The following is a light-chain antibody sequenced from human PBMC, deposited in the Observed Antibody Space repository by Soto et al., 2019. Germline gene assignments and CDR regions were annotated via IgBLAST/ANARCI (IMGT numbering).Light chain of an antibody. CDR2: LGS. Sequence: DIVMSQSPLSLSVTPGEPASISCRSSQSLLHTSGDSYLEWYLQRPGQSPQLLIYLGSKLASGVSVRFSGSGSGTSFTLRISRVEAEDVGFYYCMQAQQIPRTFGQGTKVDIK. CDR3: MQAQQIPRT. CDR1: QSLLHTSGDSY. J-gene: IGKJ1*01. V-gene: IGKV2-28*01.